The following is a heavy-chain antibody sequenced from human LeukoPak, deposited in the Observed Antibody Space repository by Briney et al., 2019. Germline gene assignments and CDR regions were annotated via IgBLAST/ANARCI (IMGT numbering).Heavy chain of an antibody. J-gene: IGHJ4*02. D-gene: IGHD4-17*01. Sequence: ASVKVSCKASGYTFTSYPISWVRQAPGQGLEWMGWITTYNGYTKCAQKLQDRVTMTTDTPTTTAYMDLRGLRSDDTAVYYCARGYDYGDYVGDFGYWGQGTLVTVSS. V-gene: IGHV1-18*01. CDR3: ARGYDYGDYVGDFGY. CDR2: ITTYNGYT. CDR1: GYTFTSYP.